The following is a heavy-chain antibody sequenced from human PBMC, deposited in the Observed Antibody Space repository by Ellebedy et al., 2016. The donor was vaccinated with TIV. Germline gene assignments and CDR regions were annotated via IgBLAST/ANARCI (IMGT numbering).Heavy chain of an antibody. D-gene: IGHD6-13*01. CDR2: ISGSVMGLYT. Sequence: PGGSLRLSCAASGFTVSTNYMNWVRQAPGKGLEWVSVISGSVMGLYTYYADFVKGRFTVSRDDSKNILYLQMNSRRDDDMAVYYCARLPPVRIAREVSWFDAWGRGTLVTVSS. J-gene: IGHJ5*02. CDR1: GFTVSTNY. V-gene: IGHV3-53*01. CDR3: ARLPPVRIAREVSWFDA.